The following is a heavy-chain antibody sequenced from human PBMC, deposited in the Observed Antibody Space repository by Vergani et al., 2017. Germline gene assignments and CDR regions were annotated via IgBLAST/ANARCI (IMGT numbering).Heavy chain of an antibody. D-gene: IGHD4-11*01. J-gene: IGHJ4*02. CDR1: GGSVSSGSYY. Sequence: QVQLQESGPGLVKPSETLSLTCTVSGGSVSSGSYYWSWIRQPPGKGLEWIGNIYYSGSTNYNPSLKSRVTISLDTSTKQFSLKLKSVSAADTAVYYCARDNWMTTVKFFDYWGQGILVTVSS. CDR3: ARDNWMTTVKFFDY. CDR2: IYYSGST. V-gene: IGHV4-61*01.